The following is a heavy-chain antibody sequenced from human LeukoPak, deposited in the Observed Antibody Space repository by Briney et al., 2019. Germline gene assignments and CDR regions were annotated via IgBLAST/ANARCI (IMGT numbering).Heavy chain of an antibody. CDR3: ARPMYSSSSGYYFDF. CDR1: GYSFPNHW. Sequence: GESLKISFKGSGYSFPNHWIGWVRQMPGKGLEWMGIIYPGDSDTTYSPSFQGQVTISVDKSISTAYLQWSSLKASDTAIYYCARPMYSSSSGYYFDFWGQGTLVTVSS. D-gene: IGHD6-6*01. V-gene: IGHV5-51*01. CDR2: IYPGDSDT. J-gene: IGHJ4*01.